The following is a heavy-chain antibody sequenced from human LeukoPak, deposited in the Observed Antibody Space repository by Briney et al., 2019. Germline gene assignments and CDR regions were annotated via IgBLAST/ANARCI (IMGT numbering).Heavy chain of an antibody. D-gene: IGHD1-14*01. CDR1: GLPFSTYW. CDR2: IKEDGSEK. V-gene: IGHV3-7*03. J-gene: IGHJ3*02. CDR3: AKSAGIADAFDI. Sequence: GGSLRLSCAASGLPFSTYWMSWVRQAPGKGLEWVANIKEDGSEKYYVDSVKGRFTISRDNAKNSLYLQMNSLRAEDMALYYCAKSAGIADAFDIWGQGTMVTVSS.